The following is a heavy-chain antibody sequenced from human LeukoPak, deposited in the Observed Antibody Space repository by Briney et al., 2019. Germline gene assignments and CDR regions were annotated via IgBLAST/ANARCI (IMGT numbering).Heavy chain of an antibody. D-gene: IGHD2-15*01. CDR1: GGTFSGYA. V-gene: IGHV1-69*06. J-gene: IGHJ3*02. Sequence: SVKVSCKASGGTFSGYAISWVRQAPGQGLEWMGGIIPIFGTANYAQKFQGRVTITADKSTSTAYMELSSLRSEDTAVYYCARSYCSGGSCYSYDAFDIWGQGTMVTVSS. CDR2: IIPIFGTA. CDR3: ARSYCSGGSCYSYDAFDI.